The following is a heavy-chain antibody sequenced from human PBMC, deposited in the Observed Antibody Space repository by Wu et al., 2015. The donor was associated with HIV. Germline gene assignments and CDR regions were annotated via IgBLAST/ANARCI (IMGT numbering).Heavy chain of an antibody. CDR2: MNPNSGNT. J-gene: IGHJ2*01. Sequence: QVQLVQSETEMKKPGASLKVSCKASGYTFSAYDINWVRQAPGQGLEWVGWMNPNSGNTGYPQKFQGRVTMTRDTSISTAYMELSSLKSEDTAVYYCARAASFFYDKHGYYRNWYFDVWGRGTWSXSP. CDR3: ARAASFFYDKHGYYRNWYFDV. D-gene: IGHD3-22*01. CDR1: GYTFSAYD. V-gene: IGHV1-8*01.